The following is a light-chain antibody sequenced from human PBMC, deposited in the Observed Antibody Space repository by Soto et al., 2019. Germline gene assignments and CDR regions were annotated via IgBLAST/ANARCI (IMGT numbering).Light chain of an antibody. CDR2: EGT. Sequence: QPASVSGSPGQSITFSCTGTSRDVGSYNVVSWYQQHAGKAPKLMIYEGTKRPSGVSNRFSGSKSGNTASLTISGLQAEDEADYYCCSYADSSTSLFGGGTKLTVL. CDR1: SRDVGSYNV. V-gene: IGLV2-23*01. J-gene: IGLJ2*01. CDR3: CSYADSSTSL.